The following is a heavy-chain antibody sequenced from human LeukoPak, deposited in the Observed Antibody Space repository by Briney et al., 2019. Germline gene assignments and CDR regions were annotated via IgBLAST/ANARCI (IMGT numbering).Heavy chain of an antibody. Sequence: SLRLSCAASGFTFSSYGMHWVHQAPGKELEWIGEIYHSGSTNYNPSLKSRVTISVDKSKNQFSLKLSSVTAADTAVYYCARDPTRGRYWYFDLWGRGTLVTVSS. J-gene: IGHJ2*01. CDR3: ARDPTRGRYWYFDL. V-gene: IGHV4-4*02. CDR2: IYHSGST. D-gene: IGHD3-16*01. CDR1: GFTFSSYG.